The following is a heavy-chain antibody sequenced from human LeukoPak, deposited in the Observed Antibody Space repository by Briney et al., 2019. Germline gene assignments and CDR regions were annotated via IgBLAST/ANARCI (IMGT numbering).Heavy chain of an antibody. Sequence: SGGSLRLSCAASGFTFSSYGMHWVRQALGKGLEWVAAISYDGRNKEYVDSVKGRFTISRDNSKNTVYLQMNSLRAEDTAVYNCAKDRGYSHGFDYWGQGTLVTVSS. CDR1: GFTFSSYG. D-gene: IGHD5-18*01. CDR3: AKDRGYSHGFDY. J-gene: IGHJ4*02. V-gene: IGHV3-30*18. CDR2: ISYDGRNK.